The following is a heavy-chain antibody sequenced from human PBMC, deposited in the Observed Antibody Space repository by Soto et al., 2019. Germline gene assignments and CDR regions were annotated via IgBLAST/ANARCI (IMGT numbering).Heavy chain of an antibody. CDR3: ARGWSKRGKGDY. CDR1: GYTFTSYD. Sequence: ASVKVSCQASGYTFTSYDINWVRQATGQGLEWMGWMNPNSGNTGYAQKFQGRVTMTRNTSIGTAYMELSSLRSEDTAVYYCARGWSKRGKGDYWGQGTLVTVSS. D-gene: IGHD3-10*01. CDR2: MNPNSGNT. J-gene: IGHJ4*02. V-gene: IGHV1-8*01.